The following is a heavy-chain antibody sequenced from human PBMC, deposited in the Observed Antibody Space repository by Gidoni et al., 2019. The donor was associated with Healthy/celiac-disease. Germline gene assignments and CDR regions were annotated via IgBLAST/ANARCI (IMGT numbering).Heavy chain of an antibody. CDR2: IIPILGIA. CDR3: AAGGSGYLHFVY. D-gene: IGHD3-3*01. V-gene: IGHV1-69*02. CDR1: GGTFSSYT. Sequence: EVKKPGSSVKVSCKASGGTFSSYTISWVRQAPGQGLEWMGRIIPILGIANYAQKFQGRVTITADKSTSTAYMELSSLRSEDTAVYYCAAGGSGYLHFVYWGQGTLVTVSS. J-gene: IGHJ4*02.